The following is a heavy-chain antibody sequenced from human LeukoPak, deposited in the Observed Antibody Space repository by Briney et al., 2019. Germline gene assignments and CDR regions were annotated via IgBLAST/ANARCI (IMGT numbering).Heavy chain of an antibody. CDR1: GGSFSGYY. V-gene: IGHV4-34*01. CDR3: VRPGQSSWWVYFNY. D-gene: IGHD2-15*01. CDR2: INHSGST. Sequence: SETLSLTCAVYGGSFSGYYWSWIRQPPGKGLEWIGEINHSGSTNYNPSLKSRVTISVDTSKNQFSLRLSSVTAADTAVYYCVRPGQSSWWVYFNYWGQGTVVTVSS. J-gene: IGHJ4*02.